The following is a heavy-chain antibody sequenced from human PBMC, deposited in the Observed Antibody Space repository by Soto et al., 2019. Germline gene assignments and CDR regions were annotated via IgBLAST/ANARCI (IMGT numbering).Heavy chain of an antibody. J-gene: IGHJ4*01. CDR2: IVVGNGNT. CDR3: ATASAGYTFGFDS. V-gene: IGHV1-58*01. D-gene: IGHD5-12*01. Sequence: SVKVSCKASGFTFSTSTVQWVRQTRGHRLEWIGWIVVGNGNTNFAQNLRQRVAFSRDMSTSTVFMELGSLRSDDTAMYYCATASAGYTFGFDSWGQGXLVTVYS. CDR1: GFTFSTST.